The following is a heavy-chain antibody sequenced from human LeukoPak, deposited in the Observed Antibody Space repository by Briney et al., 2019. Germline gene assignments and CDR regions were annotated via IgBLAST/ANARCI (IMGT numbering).Heavy chain of an antibody. CDR2: ISSSGGDA. CDR1: GFTFSSYA. J-gene: IGHJ4*02. CDR3: AKVLSGTYGTKVDY. Sequence: GGSLRLSCAASGFTFSSYAMTWVRQAPGKGLDWVSAISSSGGDAYYADSVKGRFTISRDNSKNTLSLHMNSLRPEDTAVYYCAKVLSGTYGTKVDYWGQGTLVTVSS. D-gene: IGHD3-16*01. V-gene: IGHV3-23*01.